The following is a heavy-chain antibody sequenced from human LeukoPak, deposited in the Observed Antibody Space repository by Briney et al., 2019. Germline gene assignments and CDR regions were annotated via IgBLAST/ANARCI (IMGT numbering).Heavy chain of an antibody. D-gene: IGHD4-17*01. CDR2: IFYSGGT. J-gene: IGHJ3*02. V-gene: IGHV4-39*07. CDR1: GGSLNTPNYY. Sequence: SETLSLTCTVSGGSLNTPNYYWGWVRQTPGKGLEWIGNIFYSGGTYYSPSLTSRVTISVDTSKNQFSLKLSSVTAADTAVYYCARESQTTVTTFDIWGQGTMVTVSS. CDR3: ARESQTTVTTFDI.